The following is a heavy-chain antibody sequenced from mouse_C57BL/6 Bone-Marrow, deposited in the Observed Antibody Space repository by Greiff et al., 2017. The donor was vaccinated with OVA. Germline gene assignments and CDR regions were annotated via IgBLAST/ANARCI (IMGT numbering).Heavy chain of an antibody. J-gene: IGHJ3*01. CDR3: ARSGYYESFAY. CDR2: INPNYGTT. D-gene: IGHD2-3*01. CDR1: GYTFTDYY. Sequence: EVQLQQSGPELVKPGASVKISCKASGYTFTDYYMNWVKQSHGKSLEWIGVINPNYGTTSYNQKFKGKATLTVDKSSSTAYMQLNSLTSEDSAGXYCARSGYYESFAYWGQGTLVTVSA. V-gene: IGHV1-39*01.